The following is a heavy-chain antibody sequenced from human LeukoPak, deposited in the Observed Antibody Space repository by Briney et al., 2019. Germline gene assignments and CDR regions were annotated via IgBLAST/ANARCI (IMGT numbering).Heavy chain of an antibody. J-gene: IGHJ4*02. CDR3: ARHPMQVGATQGY. Sequence: SETLSLTCAVSGYSISSGYYWGWIRQPPGKGLEWIGSIYHSGGTYYNPSLKSRVTISVDTSKNQFSLKLSSVTAADTAVYYCARHPMQVGATQGYWGQGTLVTVSS. CDR2: IYHSGGT. V-gene: IGHV4-38-2*01. CDR1: GYSISSGYY. D-gene: IGHD1-26*01.